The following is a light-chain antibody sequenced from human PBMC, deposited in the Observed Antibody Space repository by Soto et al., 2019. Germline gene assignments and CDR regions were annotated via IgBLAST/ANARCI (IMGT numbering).Light chain of an antibody. CDR1: QTVSNY. CDR2: DAS. V-gene: IGKV3-11*01. J-gene: IGKJ1*01. Sequence: EIVLTQSPATLSLSPGERATLSCRASQTVSNYLAWYQQKPGQAPRLLIHDASNRATGIPARFSGSGFGTDFTLTISSLEPEDCAVYYCQQRSNWPTWTFGQGTKVEFK. CDR3: QQRSNWPTWT.